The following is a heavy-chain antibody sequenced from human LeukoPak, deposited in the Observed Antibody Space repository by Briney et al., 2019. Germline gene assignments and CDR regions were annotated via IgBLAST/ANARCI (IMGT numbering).Heavy chain of an antibody. CDR2: IYYSGST. V-gene: IGHV4-59*01. CDR1: GGSISSYY. J-gene: IGHJ5*02. Sequence: SETLSLTCTVSGGSISSYYWSWIRQPPGKGLEWIGYIYYSGSTNYSPSLKSRVTISVDTSKNQFSLKLSSVTAADTAVYYCARIWGYCSGGSCPWFDPWGQGTLVTVSS. CDR3: ARIWGYCSGGSCPWFDP. D-gene: IGHD2-15*01.